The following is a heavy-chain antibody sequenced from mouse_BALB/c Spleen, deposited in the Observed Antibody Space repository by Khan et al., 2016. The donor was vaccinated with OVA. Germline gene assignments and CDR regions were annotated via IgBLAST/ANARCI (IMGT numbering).Heavy chain of an antibody. CDR1: GFSLTSYG. Sequence: QVQLQQSGPGLVAPSQSLSITCTVSGFSLTSYGVSWVRQPPGKGLEWLGVIWGDGNTNFHSALRSRLSISTDNSESQVFLMLISLQTDDAATYYCAKDRGYYAVDYWGQGTSVTVSS. J-gene: IGHJ4*01. CDR2: IWGDGNT. CDR3: AKDRGYYAVDY. V-gene: IGHV2-3*01.